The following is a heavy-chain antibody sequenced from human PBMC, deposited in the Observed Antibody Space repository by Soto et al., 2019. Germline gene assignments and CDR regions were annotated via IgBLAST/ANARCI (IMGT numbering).Heavy chain of an antibody. D-gene: IGHD6-19*01. CDR3: ARDGIAVAEEGGMDV. CDR2: INPNSGGT. J-gene: IGHJ6*02. Sequence: ASVKVSCKASGYTFTGYYMHWVRQAPGQGLEWMGWINPNSGGTNYAQKFQGWVTMTRDTSISTAYMELGRLGSDDTAVYYCARDGIAVAEEGGMDVWGQGTTVTVSS. V-gene: IGHV1-2*04. CDR1: GYTFTGYY.